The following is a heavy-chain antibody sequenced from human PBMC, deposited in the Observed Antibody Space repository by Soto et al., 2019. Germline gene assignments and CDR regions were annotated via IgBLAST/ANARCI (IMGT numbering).Heavy chain of an antibody. CDR3: AKGLRDIVVVPAAIWFDP. V-gene: IGHV3-23*01. Sequence: EVQLLESGGGLVQPGGSLRLSCAASGFTFSSYAMSWVRQAPGKGLEWVSAISGSGGSTYCADSVKGRFTISRDNSKNTLYLQMNSLRAEDTAVYYCAKGLRDIVVVPAAIWFDPWGQGTLVTVSS. CDR2: ISGSGGST. CDR1: GFTFSSYA. D-gene: IGHD2-2*01. J-gene: IGHJ5*02.